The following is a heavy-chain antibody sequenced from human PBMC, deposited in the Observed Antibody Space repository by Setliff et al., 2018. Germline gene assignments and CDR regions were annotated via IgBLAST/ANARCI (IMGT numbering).Heavy chain of an antibody. CDR3: ARDGDGRGRYFDY. D-gene: IGHD4-17*01. CDR1: GGSISSGGYS. V-gene: IGHV4-30-2*01. J-gene: IGHJ4*02. Sequence: SETLSLTCAVSGGSISSGGYSWSWIRQPPGKGLEWIGYIYHSGSTYYNPSLKSRVTISVDRSENQFSLKLSSVTAADTAVYYCARDGDGRGRYFDYWGQGTLVTVSS. CDR2: IYHSGST.